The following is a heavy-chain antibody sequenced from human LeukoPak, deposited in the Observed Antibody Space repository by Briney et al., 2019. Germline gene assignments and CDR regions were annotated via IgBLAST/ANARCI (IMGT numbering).Heavy chain of an antibody. CDR2: IYYSGST. Sequence: SETLSLTCTVSGGSISSYYWSWIRQPPGKGLEWIGYIYYSGSTNYNPSLKSRVTISVDTSKIQFSLKLSSVTAADTAVYYCARVDLGWFDPWGQETLVTVSS. V-gene: IGHV4-59*01. CDR1: GGSISSYY. D-gene: IGHD3/OR15-3a*01. J-gene: IGHJ5*02. CDR3: ARVDLGWFDP.